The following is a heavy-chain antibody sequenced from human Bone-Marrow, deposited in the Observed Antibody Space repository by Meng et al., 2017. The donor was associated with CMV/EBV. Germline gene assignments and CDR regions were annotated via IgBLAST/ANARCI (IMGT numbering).Heavy chain of an antibody. V-gene: IGHV1-46*01. CDR2: INPSGGST. CDR3: ARDQQWLRLPHYFDY. D-gene: IGHD5-12*01. Sequence: ASVKVSCKASGYTFTSYDINWVRQAPGQGLEWMGIINPSGGSTSYAQKFQGRVTMTRDTSTSTLYMELSSLRSEDTAVYYCARDQQWLRLPHYFDYWGQGTLVTVSS. J-gene: IGHJ4*02. CDR1: GYTFTSYD.